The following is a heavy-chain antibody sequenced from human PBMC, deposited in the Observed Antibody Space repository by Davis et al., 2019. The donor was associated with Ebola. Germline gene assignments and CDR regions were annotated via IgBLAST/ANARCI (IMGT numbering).Heavy chain of an antibody. D-gene: IGHD2-2*01. CDR1: GFTFRSYS. J-gene: IGHJ5*02. Sequence: GGSLRLSCAASGFTFRSYSMNWVRQAPGKGLEWVSYISSSSSTIYYADSVKGRFTISRDNAKNSLYLQMNSLRAEDTAVYYCARDLVYCSSTSCFYNWFDPWGQGTLVTVSS. CDR2: ISSSSSTI. V-gene: IGHV3-48*04. CDR3: ARDLVYCSSTSCFYNWFDP.